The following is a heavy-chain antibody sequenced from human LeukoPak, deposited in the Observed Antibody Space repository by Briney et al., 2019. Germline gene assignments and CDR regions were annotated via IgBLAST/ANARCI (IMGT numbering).Heavy chain of an antibody. D-gene: IGHD3-3*01. CDR1: GYTFTSYD. V-gene: IGHV1-8*01. Sequence: GASVKVSCKASGYTFTSYDINWVRQATGQGLEWMGWMNPNSGNTGYAQKFQGRVTMTRNTSISTAYMELSSLRSEDTAVYYCARGITIFELGNWFDPWGQGTLVTVSS. CDR2: MNPNSGNT. J-gene: IGHJ5*02. CDR3: ARGITIFELGNWFDP.